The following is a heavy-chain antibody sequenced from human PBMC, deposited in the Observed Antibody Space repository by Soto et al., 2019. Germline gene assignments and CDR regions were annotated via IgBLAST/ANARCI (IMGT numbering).Heavy chain of an antibody. D-gene: IGHD3-3*01. CDR3: ARSPAYDKLFGVVPAPLGMDV. CDR1: GGSISSGGYY. V-gene: IGHV4-31*03. CDR2: IYYSGST. J-gene: IGHJ6*02. Sequence: KRSETLSLTCTVSGGSISSGGYYWSWIRQHPGKGLEWIGYIYYSGSTYYNPSLKSRVTISVDTSKNQFSLKLSSVTAADTAVYYCARSPAYDKLFGVVPAPLGMDVWGQGTTVTVPS.